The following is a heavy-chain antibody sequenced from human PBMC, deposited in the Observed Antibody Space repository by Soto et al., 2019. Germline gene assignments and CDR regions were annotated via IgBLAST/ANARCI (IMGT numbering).Heavy chain of an antibody. V-gene: IGHV3-7*04. CDR3: ARGDYDILTGYINHGMDV. D-gene: IGHD3-9*01. CDR1: GFTFSGYW. J-gene: IGHJ6*02. CDR2: IKQDGSEK. Sequence: LRLSCAASGFTFSGYWMSWVRQAPGKGLEWVANIKQDGSEKYYVDSVKGRFTISRDNAKNSLYLQMNSLRAEDTAVYYCARGDYDILTGYINHGMDVWGQGTTVTVSS.